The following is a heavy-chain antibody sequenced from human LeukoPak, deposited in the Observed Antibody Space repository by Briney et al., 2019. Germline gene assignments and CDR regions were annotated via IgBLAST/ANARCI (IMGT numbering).Heavy chain of an antibody. Sequence: TSQTLSLTCAISGDSVSSNSAAWNWIRQSPSRGLEWLGRTYYRSKWYNDYAVSVKSRITINPDTSKNQFSLQLNSVTPEDTAVYYCARGRLTYYYGSGSQNFDYWGQGTLVTVSS. J-gene: IGHJ4*02. CDR2: TYYRSKWYN. CDR3: ARGRLTYYYGSGSQNFDY. V-gene: IGHV6-1*01. D-gene: IGHD3-10*01. CDR1: GDSVSSNSAA.